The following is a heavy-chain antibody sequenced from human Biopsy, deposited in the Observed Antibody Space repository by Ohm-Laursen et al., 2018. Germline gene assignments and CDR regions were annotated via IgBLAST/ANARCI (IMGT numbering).Heavy chain of an antibody. Sequence: SLRLSCTASGVTLSGYKMNWVRQAPGTGLEWVSSISGSSTYIYYADSVKGRFTISRDNAKNSLSLQMNSLRADDTAVYYGTASGAEDSWGNYYGMGVWGQGATVTVSS. CDR1: GVTLSGYK. CDR2: ISGSSTYI. V-gene: IGHV3-21*01. J-gene: IGHJ6*02. CDR3: TASGAEDSWGNYYGMGV. D-gene: IGHD3-16*01.